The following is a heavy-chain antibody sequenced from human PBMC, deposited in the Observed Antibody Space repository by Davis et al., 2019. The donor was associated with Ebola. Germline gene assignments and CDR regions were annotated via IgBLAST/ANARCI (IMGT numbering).Heavy chain of an antibody. D-gene: IGHD5-24*01. CDR3: ARAGRGRWLQSDY. V-gene: IGHV1-69*04. CDR2: IIPILGIA. J-gene: IGHJ4*02. Sequence: AASVKVSCKASGGTFSSYAISWVRQAPGQGLEWMGRIIPILGIANYAQKFQGRVTITADKSTSTAYMELNSLRAEDTAVYYCARAGRGRWLQSDYWGQGTLVTVSS. CDR1: GGTFSSYA.